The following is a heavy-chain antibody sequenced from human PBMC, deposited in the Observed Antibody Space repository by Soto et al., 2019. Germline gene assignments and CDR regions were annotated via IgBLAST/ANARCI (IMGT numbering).Heavy chain of an antibody. Sequence: QVQLQESGPGLVKPSETLSLTCTVSGASMIGNYWTWVRQPPGKGLEWIGNMFYSGTTNYNPSLKSRINMSLDTPMNQFSLRLSSVTAADTADYYCARPNMWYGKIQDWGQGTLVTVSS. D-gene: IGHD2-15*01. CDR3: ARPNMWYGKIQD. J-gene: IGHJ1*01. V-gene: IGHV4-59*01. CDR2: MFYSGTT. CDR1: GASMIGNY.